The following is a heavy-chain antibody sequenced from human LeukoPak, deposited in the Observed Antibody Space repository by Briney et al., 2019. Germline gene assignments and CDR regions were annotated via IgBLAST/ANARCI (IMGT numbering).Heavy chain of an antibody. Sequence: GGSLRLSCSASGFTFSSYSMNWVRQAPGKGLEWVSSISSSSSYIYYADSVKGRFTISRDNAKNSLYLQMNSLRAEDTAVYYCARDGYDVDTAMVVPFDYWGQGTLVTVSS. J-gene: IGHJ4*02. CDR2: ISSSSSYI. CDR3: ARDGYDVDTAMVVPFDY. D-gene: IGHD5-18*01. CDR1: GFTFSSYS. V-gene: IGHV3-21*01.